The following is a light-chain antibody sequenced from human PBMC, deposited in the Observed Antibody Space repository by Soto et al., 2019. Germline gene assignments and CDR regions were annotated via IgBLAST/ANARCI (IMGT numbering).Light chain of an antibody. CDR1: SSHIGAGYD. J-gene: IGLJ2*01. CDR2: GNS. CDR3: QSYDSSLRGVV. V-gene: IGLV1-40*01. Sequence: QSVLTQPPSVSGAPGQRVAMSCTGSSSHIGAGYDVHWYQQLPGTAPKLLIYGNSNRPSGVPDRFSGSKSGTSASLAITGLQAEDEADYYCQSYDSSLRGVVFGGGTKLTVL.